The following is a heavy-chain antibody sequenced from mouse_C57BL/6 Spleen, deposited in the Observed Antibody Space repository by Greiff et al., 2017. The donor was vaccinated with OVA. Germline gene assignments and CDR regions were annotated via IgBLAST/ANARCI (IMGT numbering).Heavy chain of an antibody. CDR3: ARKAYYGSSYVYAMDY. CDR2: IDPSDSET. V-gene: IGHV1-52*01. D-gene: IGHD1-1*01. J-gene: IGHJ4*01. Sequence: QVQLQQPGAELVRPGSSVKLSCKDSGYTFTSYWMHWVKQRPIQGLEWIGNIDPSDSETHYNQKFKDKATLTVDKSSSTAYMQLSSLTSDDSAVYYCARKAYYGSSYVYAMDYWGQGTSVTVSS. CDR1: GYTFTSYW.